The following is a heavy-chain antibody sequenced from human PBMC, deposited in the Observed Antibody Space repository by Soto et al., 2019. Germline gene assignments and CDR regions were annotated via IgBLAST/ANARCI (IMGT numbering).Heavy chain of an antibody. Sequence: QVQLVESGGGVVQPGRSLRLSCAASGFTFSSYGMHWVRQAPGKGLEWVAVISYDGSNKYYADSVQGRFTISRDNSKNTLYLQMNSLRAEDTAVYYCAKGSLDGILSSGWYGDAFDIWGQGTMVTVSS. CDR3: AKGSLDGILSSGWYGDAFDI. J-gene: IGHJ3*02. CDR2: ISYDGSNK. V-gene: IGHV3-30*18. D-gene: IGHD6-19*01. CDR1: GFTFSSYG.